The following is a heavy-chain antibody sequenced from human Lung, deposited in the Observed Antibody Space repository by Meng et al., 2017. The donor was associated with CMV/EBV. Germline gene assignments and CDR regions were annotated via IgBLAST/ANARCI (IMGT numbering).Heavy chain of an antibody. J-gene: IGHJ3*02. CDR2: INTDGGNT. D-gene: IGHD3-16*01. CDR3: VKERLGYFWGQDAFDI. V-gene: IGHV3-64D*06. CDR1: GFTFSTYC. Sequence: GESLKLSCAASGFTFSTYCMSWVRQAPGKGLEYVSSINTDGGNTYYADSVKGRFTISRDNSKNTLYLQMNSLRAEDTAVYYCVKERLGYFWGQDAFDIWGQGTXVTVSS.